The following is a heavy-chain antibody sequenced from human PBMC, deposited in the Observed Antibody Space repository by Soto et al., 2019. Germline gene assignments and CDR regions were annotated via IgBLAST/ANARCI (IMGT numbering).Heavy chain of an antibody. Sequence: QVQLVESGGGLVKPGGSLRLSCAASGFTFSDYYMSWIRQAPGKGLEWVSYISSSSSSTNYADSVMGRFTISRDNAKNSLYLQMNSLRVDDTAVYYCASEGSSGWSDNWGQGTLVTVSS. CDR2: ISSSSSST. D-gene: IGHD6-19*01. CDR1: GFTFSDYY. J-gene: IGHJ4*02. CDR3: ASEGSSGWSDN. V-gene: IGHV3-11*06.